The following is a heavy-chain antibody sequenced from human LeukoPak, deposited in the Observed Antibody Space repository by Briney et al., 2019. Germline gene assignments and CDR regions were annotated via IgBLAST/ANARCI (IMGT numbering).Heavy chain of an antibody. J-gene: IGHJ4*02. CDR1: GFTFSNYG. V-gene: IGHV3-48*04. CDR2: IIYSGGTT. CDR3: ARDAYYGSGSYGN. D-gene: IGHD3-10*01. Sequence: GGSLRLSCVASGFTFSNYGMNWVRQAPGKGLEWVSGIIYSGGTTYYADSVKGRFTISRDNAKNSLYLQMNSLRAEDTAVYYCARDAYYGSGSYGNWGQGTLVTVSS.